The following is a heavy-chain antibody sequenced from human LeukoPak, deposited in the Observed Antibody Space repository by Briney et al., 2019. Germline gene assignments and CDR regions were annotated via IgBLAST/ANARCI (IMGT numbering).Heavy chain of an antibody. CDR3: ARQYDSYFYYYLDV. CDR1: VYPINNAYY. CDR2: LYHPDST. V-gene: IGHV4-38-2*01. Sequence: SETLSLTCAVSVYPINNAYYWVWIRQPPGKGLEWIGSLYHPDSTYYNPSLKSRVTMSVDTSRNQFSLKMSFVTAADTAVYYCARQYDSYFYYYLDVRGTGTTVTVSS. D-gene: IGHD3-3*01. J-gene: IGHJ6*03.